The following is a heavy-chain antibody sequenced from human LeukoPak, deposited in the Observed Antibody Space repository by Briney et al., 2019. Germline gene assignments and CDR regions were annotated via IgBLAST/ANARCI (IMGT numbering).Heavy chain of an antibody. Sequence: GGSLRLSCAASGFTFSSYAMSWVRQAPGKGLEWVSAISDSGGSTYYADSVKGRFTISRDNSKNTLYLQMNSLRAEDTAVYYCARGDYYGSGSYSDYWGQGTLVTVSS. V-gene: IGHV3-23*01. CDR3: ARGDYYGSGSYSDY. CDR1: GFTFSSYA. CDR2: ISDSGGST. D-gene: IGHD3-10*01. J-gene: IGHJ4*02.